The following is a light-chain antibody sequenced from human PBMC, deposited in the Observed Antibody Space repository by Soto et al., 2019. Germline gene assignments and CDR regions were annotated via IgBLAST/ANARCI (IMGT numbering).Light chain of an antibody. V-gene: IGKV1-9*01. CDR3: QQLNSYSRVFT. Sequence: DIQLTQSPSFLSASVGDRVTITCRASQGISSYLAWYQQKPGKAPKLLIYAASTLQSGVPSRFSGSGSGTEFTLTISSLQPEDFATYYCQQLNSYSRVFTFGPRTKVDIK. CDR1: QGISSY. CDR2: AAS. J-gene: IGKJ3*01.